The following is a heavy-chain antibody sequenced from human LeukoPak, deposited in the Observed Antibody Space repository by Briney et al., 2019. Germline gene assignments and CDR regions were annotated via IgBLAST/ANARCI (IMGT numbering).Heavy chain of an antibody. J-gene: IGHJ6*01. CDR1: GFTFSSYA. CDR2: ISGSGGST. Sequence: GGSLRLSCAASGFTFSSYAMGWVRQAPGQGLEWVSTISGSGGSTYYADSVKGRFTISRDNSKNTLYLQMNRLSTVDTAVYYCARGRFGELSWDYHGMDVWGQGTTVTVSS. V-gene: IGHV3-23*01. CDR3: ARGRFGELSWDYHGMDV. D-gene: IGHD3-10*01.